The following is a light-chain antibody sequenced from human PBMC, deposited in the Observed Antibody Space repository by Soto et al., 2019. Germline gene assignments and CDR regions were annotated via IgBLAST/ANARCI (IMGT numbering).Light chain of an antibody. CDR2: DVS. V-gene: IGLV2-14*01. CDR3: SSYTVSSTLYV. Sequence: QSALTQPASVSGSPGQSITISCTGTSSDVGGYNYVSWYQHHPGKAPKLMIYDVSNRPSGVSNRFSGSKSGNTASLTISGLQAEDEADYYCSSYTVSSTLYVFGTGTKLTVL. CDR1: SSDVGGYNY. J-gene: IGLJ1*01.